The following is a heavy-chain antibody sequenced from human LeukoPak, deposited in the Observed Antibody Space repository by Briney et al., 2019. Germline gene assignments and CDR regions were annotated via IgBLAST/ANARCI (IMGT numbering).Heavy chain of an antibody. Sequence: GGSLRLSCAASGFTFSSYAMSWVRQAPGKGLEWVSAISGGGGSTSYADSVKGRFTISRDNSKNTLYLQMNSLRAEDTAVYYCAKDSSPPLGWPHDYWGQGTLVTVSS. CDR1: GFTFSSYA. CDR2: ISGGGGST. CDR3: AKDSSPPLGWPHDY. D-gene: IGHD6-19*01. V-gene: IGHV3-23*01. J-gene: IGHJ4*02.